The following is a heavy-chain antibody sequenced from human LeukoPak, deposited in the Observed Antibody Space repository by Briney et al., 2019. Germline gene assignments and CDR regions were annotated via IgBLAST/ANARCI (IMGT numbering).Heavy chain of an antibody. Sequence: SETLSLTCTVSGGSISSYYWSWIRQPPGKGLEWIGYIYYSGSTNCNPSLKSRVTISVDTSKNQFSLKLSSVTAADTAVYYCASPGIDGYNGLGYWGQGTLVTVSS. CDR3: ASPGIDGYNGLGY. J-gene: IGHJ4*02. V-gene: IGHV4-59*08. D-gene: IGHD5-12*01. CDR1: GGSISSYY. CDR2: IYYSGST.